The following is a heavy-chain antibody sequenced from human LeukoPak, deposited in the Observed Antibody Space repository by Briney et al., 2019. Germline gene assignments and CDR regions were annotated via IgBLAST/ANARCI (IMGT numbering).Heavy chain of an antibody. CDR1: GGSFSGYY. D-gene: IGHD3-9*01. V-gene: IGHV4-34*01. CDR3: ASSSRTNYDILTGYYDGYYFDY. CDR2: INHSGST. Sequence: SETLSFTCAVYGGSFSGYYWSWIRQPPGKGLEWNGEINHSGSTNYNPSLKSRVTISVDTSKNQFSLKLSSVTAADTAVYYCASSSRTNYDILTGYYDGYYFDYWGQGTLVTVSS. J-gene: IGHJ4*02.